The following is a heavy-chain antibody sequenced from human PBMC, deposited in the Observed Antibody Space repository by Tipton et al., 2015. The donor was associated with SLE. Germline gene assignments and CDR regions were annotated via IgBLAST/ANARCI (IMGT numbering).Heavy chain of an antibody. V-gene: IGHV3-7*01. CDR1: GFTFSSYW. J-gene: IGHJ6*04. CDR2: IKQDGSEK. CDR3: ARDPADYYYYGMDV. Sequence: SLRLSCAASGFTFSSYWMSWVRQAPGKGLEWVANIKQDGSEKYYVDSVKGRFTISRDNAKNSLYLQMNSLRAEDTAVYYCARDPADYYYYGMDVWGKGTTVPVSS.